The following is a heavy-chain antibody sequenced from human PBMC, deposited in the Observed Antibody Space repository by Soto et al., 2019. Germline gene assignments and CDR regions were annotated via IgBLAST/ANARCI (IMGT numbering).Heavy chain of an antibody. J-gene: IGHJ4*02. CDR2: ISYDGSNK. D-gene: IGHD6-13*01. CDR3: ARDAGNYGPSIAAAGTVGDGYFDY. Sequence: GGSLRLSCAASGFTFSSYAMHWVRQAPGKGLEWVAVISYDGSNKYYADSVKGRFTISRDNSKNTLYLQMNSLRAEDTAVYYCARDAGNYGPSIAAAGTVGDGYFDYWGQGTLVTVSS. CDR1: GFTFSSYA. V-gene: IGHV3-30-3*01.